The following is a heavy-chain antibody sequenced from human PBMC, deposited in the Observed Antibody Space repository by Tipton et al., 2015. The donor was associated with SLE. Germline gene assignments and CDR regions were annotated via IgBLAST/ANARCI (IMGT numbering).Heavy chain of an antibody. CDR2: IYSSGRT. CDR3: ARSDGGH. J-gene: IGHJ4*02. V-gene: IGHV4-4*07. CDR1: GGAISTFY. Sequence: TLSLTCTVSGGAISTFYWSWIRQSAGKGLEWIGRIYSSGRTNYNPTLKSRVTMSVDTSKNQFSLKLSSVTAADTAVYYCARSDGGHWGQGTLVTVSS. D-gene: IGHD3-16*01.